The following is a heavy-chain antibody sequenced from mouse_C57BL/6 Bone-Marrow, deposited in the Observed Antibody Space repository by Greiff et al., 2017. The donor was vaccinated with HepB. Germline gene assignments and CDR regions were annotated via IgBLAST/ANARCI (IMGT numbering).Heavy chain of an antibody. D-gene: IGHD2-4*01. V-gene: IGHV1-54*01. CDR3: ARGSYYDYAWFAY. J-gene: IGHJ3*01. CDR1: GYAFTNYL. Sequence: QVQLKESGAELVRPGTSVKVSCKASGYAFTNYLIEWVKQRPGQGLEWIGVINPGSGGTNYNEKFKGKATLTADKASSTAYMQLSSLTSEDSAVYFCARGSYYDYAWFAYWGQGTLVTVSA. CDR2: INPGSGGT.